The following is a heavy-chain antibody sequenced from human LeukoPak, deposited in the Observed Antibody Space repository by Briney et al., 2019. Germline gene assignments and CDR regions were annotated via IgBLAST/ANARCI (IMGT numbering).Heavy chain of an antibody. CDR1: GGSISSYY. V-gene: IGHV4-4*07. Sequence: SETLSLTCTVSGGSISSYYWSWIRQPAGKGLEWIGRIYTSGSTNYNPSLKGRVTMSVDTSKNQFSLKLSSVTAADTAVYYCARDDILRYYYYGMDVWGQGTTVTVSS. CDR3: ARDDILRYYYYGMDV. J-gene: IGHJ6*02. D-gene: IGHD5-12*01. CDR2: IYTSGST.